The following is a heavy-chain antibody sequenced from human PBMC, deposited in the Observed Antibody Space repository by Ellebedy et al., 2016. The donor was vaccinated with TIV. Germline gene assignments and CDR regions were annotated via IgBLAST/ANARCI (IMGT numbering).Heavy chain of an antibody. D-gene: IGHD1-14*01. CDR3: AKGRSGTYIHHAFDY. J-gene: IGHJ4*02. CDR1: GFTFSNYG. CDR2: ISYAGSNK. Sequence: GESLKISCEASGFTFSNYGMHWVRQAPGRGLEWVAVISYAGSNKYYADSVKGRFTISRDNSRNTLYLQMNSLRAEDTAIYYCAKGRSGTYIHHAFDYWGQGTLVTVSS. V-gene: IGHV3-30*18.